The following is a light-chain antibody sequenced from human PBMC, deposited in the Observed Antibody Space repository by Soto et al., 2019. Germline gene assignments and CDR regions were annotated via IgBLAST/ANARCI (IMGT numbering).Light chain of an antibody. CDR2: TAS. CDR3: QESYSSPFT. J-gene: IGKJ4*01. Sequence: DIQMTQSPSSLSASVGDRVTITCRASENIYNYLNWYQQKPGKAPKLLISTASSLQSGVPSRFSGSGSGTDFTLPIRSLQPEDFASYYCQESYSSPFTFGGGTKVQIK. CDR1: ENIYNY. V-gene: IGKV1-39*01.